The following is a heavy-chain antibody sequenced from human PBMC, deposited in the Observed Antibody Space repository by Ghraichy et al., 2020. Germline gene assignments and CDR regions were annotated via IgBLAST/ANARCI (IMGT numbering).Heavy chain of an antibody. J-gene: IGHJ6*02. V-gene: IGHV3-15*01. Sequence: GGSLRLSCAASGFSFSDTWMSWVRQTPGKGLEWVGRIKSKTDGGTTDYAAPVKGRFTISRDDSKNTLYLQVNRLKTEDTAVYYCVTDSQKVRYGRVIAGVVIRSDKYYYDGMDDWGQGTTVTVSS. CDR2: IKSKTDGGTT. CDR1: GFSFSDTW. CDR3: VTDSQKVRYGRVIAGVVIRSDKYYYDGMDD. D-gene: IGHD3-3*01.